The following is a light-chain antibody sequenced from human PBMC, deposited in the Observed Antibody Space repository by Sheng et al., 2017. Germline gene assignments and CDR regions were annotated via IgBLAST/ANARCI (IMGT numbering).Light chain of an antibody. CDR1: QSISSY. Sequence: DIQMTQSPSSLSASVGDRVTITCLASQSISSYLNWYQQKPGKAPKLLIYAASRLQSGVPSRFSGSGSGTDFTLTISSLQPEDFATYYCQQSYSAPYTFGQGTNLEIK. CDR3: QQSYSAPYT. V-gene: IGKV1-39*01. J-gene: IGKJ2*01. CDR2: AAS.